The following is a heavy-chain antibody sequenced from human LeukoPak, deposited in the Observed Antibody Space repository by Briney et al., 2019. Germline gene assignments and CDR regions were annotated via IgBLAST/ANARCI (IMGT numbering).Heavy chain of an antibody. J-gene: IGHJ4*02. CDR3: ARISSGWYERSALFDY. D-gene: IGHD6-19*01. V-gene: IGHV3-21*01. CDR2: ISSSSSYI. Sequence: GGSLRLSCAASGFTFSSYSMNWVRQAPGKGLEWVSSISSSSSYIYYADSMKGRFTISRDNAKNSPYLQMNSLRAEDTAVYYCARISSGWYERSALFDYWGQGTLVTVSS. CDR1: GFTFSSYS.